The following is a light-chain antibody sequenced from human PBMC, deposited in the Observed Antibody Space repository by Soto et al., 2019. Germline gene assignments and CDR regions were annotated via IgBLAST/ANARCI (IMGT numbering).Light chain of an antibody. CDR3: QQCHMCPLT. CDR1: LPFRGL. Sequence: EVVFTQSPVTLSLSPWQKATLSCRASLPFRGLLAWYQQKPGQIPRLLIYDAYNLEAGIPPRFSGSGSGTDFTLTISSLQPEDVAVYYCQQCHMCPLTFGGGSKLEIK. J-gene: IGKJ4*02. V-gene: IGKV3-11*01. CDR2: DAY.